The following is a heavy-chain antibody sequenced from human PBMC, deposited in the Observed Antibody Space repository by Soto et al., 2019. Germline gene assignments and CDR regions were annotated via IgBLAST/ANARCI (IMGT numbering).Heavy chain of an antibody. CDR1: GFTFSSYG. V-gene: IGHV3-33*01. Sequence: GGSLRLSCAASGFTFSSYGMHWVRQAPGKGLEWVAVIWYDGSNKYYADSVKGRFTISRDNSKNTLYLQMNSLRAGDTAVYYCARDRFRFTYYGSGNLGIYYGMDVWGQGTTVTVSS. D-gene: IGHD3-10*01. CDR3: ARDRFRFTYYGSGNLGIYYGMDV. CDR2: IWYDGSNK. J-gene: IGHJ6*02.